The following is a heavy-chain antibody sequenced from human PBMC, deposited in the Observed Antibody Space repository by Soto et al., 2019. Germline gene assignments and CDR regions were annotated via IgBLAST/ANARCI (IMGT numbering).Heavy chain of an antibody. D-gene: IGHD3-22*01. V-gene: IGHV1-18*01. CDR2: ISADNGNT. Sequence: RQAPGQGPEWVGWISADNGNTNYGQKFLGRVTMTTDTSTSTAYMDLRSLRSDDTAVYYCARVYYDSSGFYHEDHWGQGTLVTVSS. CDR3: ARVYYDSSGFYHEDH. J-gene: IGHJ1*01.